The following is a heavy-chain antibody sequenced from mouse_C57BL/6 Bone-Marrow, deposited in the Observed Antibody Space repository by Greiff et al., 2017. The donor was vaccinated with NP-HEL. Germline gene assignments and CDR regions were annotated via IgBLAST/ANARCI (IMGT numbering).Heavy chain of an antibody. CDR1: ANEFGNSW. CDR3: ARGAY. J-gene: IGHJ3*01. CDR2: IYPGDGDT. Sequence: QVQLQQSGAELVKPGPSGRISSKPSANEFGNSWMTGVRQRPGKGLRWIGQIYPGDGDTNYNGKFKDKATLTADKSSSTAYMQLSRLTSEDSAVYFCARGAYWGQGTLVTVSA. V-gene: IGHV1-80*01.